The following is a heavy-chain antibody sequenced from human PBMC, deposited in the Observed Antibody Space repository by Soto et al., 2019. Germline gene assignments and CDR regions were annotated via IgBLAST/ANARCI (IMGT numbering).Heavy chain of an antibody. Sequence: EVQLVESGGGLVQPGGSLRLSCAASGFSFSSCWMTWVRQTPGKGLEWLANIDEAGSQKFYVDSVKGRFTISRDNAENSLSLQMDSLRAEDTGVYFCARGCTAYVEGAYWGQGTLVTVSS. CDR3: ARGCTAYVEGAY. V-gene: IGHV3-7*01. CDR1: GFSFSSCW. J-gene: IGHJ4*02. CDR2: IDEAGSQK. D-gene: IGHD2-21*02.